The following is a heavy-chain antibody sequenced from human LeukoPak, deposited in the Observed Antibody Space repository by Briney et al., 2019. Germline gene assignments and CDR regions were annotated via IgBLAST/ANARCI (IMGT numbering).Heavy chain of an antibody. J-gene: IGHJ4*02. CDR3: ARDLRDGSDY. D-gene: IGHD5-24*01. CDR2: INHSGST. Sequence: PSETLSLTCAVYGGSFSGYYWSWIRQPPGKGLEWIGEINHSGSTYYNPSLKSRVTISVDTSKNQFSLKLSSVTAADTAVYYCARDLRDGSDYWGQGTLVTVSS. CDR1: GGSFSGYY. V-gene: IGHV4-34*01.